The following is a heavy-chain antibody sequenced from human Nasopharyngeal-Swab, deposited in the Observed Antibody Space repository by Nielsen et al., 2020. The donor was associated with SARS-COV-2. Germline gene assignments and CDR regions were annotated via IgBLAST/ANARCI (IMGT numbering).Heavy chain of an antibody. CDR1: GFIFSSFG. CDR3: ARDASDHYGAFY. Sequence: SLKISCAASGFIFSSFGMHWVRQAPGKGLEWVAFIAHDASTEYYGDSVKGRFSISRDSSKTTLYLQMDSLRGEDTAVYYCARDASDHYGAFYWGRGTLVTVSS. V-gene: IGHV3-30*03. J-gene: IGHJ4*02. D-gene: IGHD4-17*01. CDR2: IAHDASTE.